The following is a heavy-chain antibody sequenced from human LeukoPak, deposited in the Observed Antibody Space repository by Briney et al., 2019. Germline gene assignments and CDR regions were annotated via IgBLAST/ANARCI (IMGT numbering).Heavy chain of an antibody. J-gene: IGHJ4*02. V-gene: IGHV4-59*01. Sequence: SETLSLTCTVSGVSISSYYWSWIRQPPGEGLEWIGYIYYSGSTNYDPSLKSRVTISVDTSKNQFSLKLTSVTAADTAVYYCARTKLYCSGGSCYSSLDYWGQGTLVTVSS. D-gene: IGHD2-15*01. CDR3: ARTKLYCSGGSCYSSLDY. CDR1: GVSISSYY. CDR2: IYYSGST.